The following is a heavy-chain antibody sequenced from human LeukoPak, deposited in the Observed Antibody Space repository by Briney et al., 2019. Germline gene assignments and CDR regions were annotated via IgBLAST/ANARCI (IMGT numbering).Heavy chain of an antibody. CDR3: AKDNRPGVGATTFGFDY. V-gene: IGHV3-43D*03. Sequence: PGGSLRLSCAASGFTFDDYAMHWVRQAPGKGLEWVSLISWDGGSTYYADSVKGRFTISRDNSKNSLYLQMNSLRAEDTALYYCAKDNRPGVGATTFGFDYWGQGTLVTVSS. J-gene: IGHJ4*02. CDR2: ISWDGGST. CDR1: GFTFDDYA. D-gene: IGHD1-26*01.